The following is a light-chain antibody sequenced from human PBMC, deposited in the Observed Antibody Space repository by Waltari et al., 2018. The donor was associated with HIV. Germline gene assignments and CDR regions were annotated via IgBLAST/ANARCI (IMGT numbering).Light chain of an antibody. CDR1: DTGSNS. CDR3: QLWDSSSARGV. CDR2: DDS. Sequence: SYVLTQPPPVSVAPAKTARITCGGIDTGSNSVHWYQQQPGQAPVLVIYDDSDRPSGIPERFSGSNSGNTAILTISRVEAGDEADYYCQLWDSSSARGVFGGGTKLTVL. V-gene: IGLV3-21*04. J-gene: IGLJ3*02.